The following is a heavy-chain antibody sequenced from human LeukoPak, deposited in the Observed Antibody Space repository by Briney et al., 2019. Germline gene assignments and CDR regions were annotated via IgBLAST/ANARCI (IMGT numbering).Heavy chain of an antibody. Sequence: PGGSLRLSCAASGFTFSSYGMHSVRQAPGKGLEWVAVISYDGSNKYYADSVKGRFTISRDNSKNSLYLQMNSLRTEDTAVYYCAKDHSSGSYYITGRFDPWGQGTLVTVSS. V-gene: IGHV3-30*18. CDR1: GFTFSSYG. CDR3: AKDHSSGSYYITGRFDP. D-gene: IGHD3-10*01. J-gene: IGHJ5*02. CDR2: ISYDGSNK.